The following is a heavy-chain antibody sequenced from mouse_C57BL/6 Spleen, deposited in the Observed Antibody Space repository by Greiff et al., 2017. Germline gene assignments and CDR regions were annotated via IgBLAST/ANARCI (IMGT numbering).Heavy chain of an antibody. CDR3: ARSDYHVLMDY. V-gene: IGHV5-17*01. Sequence: DVKLVESGGGLVKPGGSLKLSCAASGFTFSDYGMHWVRQAPEKGLEWVAYISSGSSTIYYADTVKGRFTISRDNAKNTLFLQMTSLRSEDTAMYYCARSDYHVLMDYWGQGTSVTVSS. D-gene: IGHD2-4*01. CDR2: ISSGSSTI. CDR1: GFTFSDYG. J-gene: IGHJ4*01.